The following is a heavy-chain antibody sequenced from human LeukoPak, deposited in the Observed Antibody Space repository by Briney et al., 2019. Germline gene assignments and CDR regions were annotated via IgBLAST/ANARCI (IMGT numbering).Heavy chain of an antibody. CDR1: GYTFDDYG. CDR2: INWNGGST. J-gene: IGHJ3*02. D-gene: IGHD6-13*01. CDR3: ARGHSSSWYGDAFDI. Sequence: GGALRLSCAASGYTFDDYGMSWVRQAPGKGLEWGSGINWNGGSTGYADSVKGRFTSSRDKAKNSLYLQMNSLRAEDTALYYWARGHSSSWYGDAFDIRGQGTMVTVSS. V-gene: IGHV3-20*04.